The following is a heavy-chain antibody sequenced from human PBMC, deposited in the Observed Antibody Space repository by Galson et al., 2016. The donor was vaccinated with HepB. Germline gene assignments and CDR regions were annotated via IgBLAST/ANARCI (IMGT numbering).Heavy chain of an antibody. CDR3: TKYSLAGISSIDY. CDR1: GLTFSSYA. J-gene: IGHJ4*02. Sequence: SLRLSCAASGLTFSSYAMSWVRQAPGKGLEWVAGISGTGDFTYHTGSVKGRFTISRDNSKNTLYLQMNSLRAEDTAVYYCTKYSLAGISSIDYWGQGTLVTVSS. D-gene: IGHD2-21*01. CDR2: ISGTGDFT. V-gene: IGHV3-23*01.